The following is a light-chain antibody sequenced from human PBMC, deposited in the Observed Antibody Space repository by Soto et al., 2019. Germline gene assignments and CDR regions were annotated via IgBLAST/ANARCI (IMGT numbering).Light chain of an antibody. CDR1: QGIGRY. V-gene: IGKV1-9*01. Sequence: IQLTQSPSSLSASVGDRVTITGRASQGIGRYLAWYQQKPGKAPKLLIYSASTLQSGVPSGFTGSGSGTDFTLTISSLQPVDFATYYCQQLNSYPITFGQGTRLEIK. J-gene: IGKJ5*01. CDR3: QQLNSYPIT. CDR2: SAS.